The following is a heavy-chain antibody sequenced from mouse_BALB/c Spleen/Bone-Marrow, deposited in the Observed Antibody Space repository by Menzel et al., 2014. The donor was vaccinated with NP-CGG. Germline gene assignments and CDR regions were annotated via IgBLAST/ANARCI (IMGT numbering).Heavy chain of an antibody. CDR3: AAYFHYDGYYYFDD. D-gene: IGHD2-3*01. CDR1: GFNIKDYY. J-gene: IGHJ2*01. Sequence: EVKLMESGPELVRPWALVKLSCKSSGFNIKDYYMHWVKQRPEQGLEWIGWIDPETGNTIYDPRFQGKASITADTSYNTAYLQPSSLTSEDTAVYYCAAYFHYDGYYYFDDWGQGNTLTVSS. CDR2: IDPETGNT. V-gene: IGHV14-1*02.